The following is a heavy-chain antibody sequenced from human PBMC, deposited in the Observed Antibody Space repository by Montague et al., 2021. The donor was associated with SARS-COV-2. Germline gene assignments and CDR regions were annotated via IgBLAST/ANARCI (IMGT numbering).Heavy chain of an antibody. CDR3: AREPRVGQLLSIYYYGMDV. J-gene: IGHJ6*02. D-gene: IGHD2-2*01. CDR2: IYYSGST. CDR1: GGSISSYY. Sequence: SETLSLTCTVSGGSISSYYWSWIRQPPGKGLEWIGYIYYSGSTNYNPSLKSRVTISVDTSKNQFSLKLSSVTAADTAVYYCAREPRVGQLLSIYYYGMDVWGQGTTVTVSS. V-gene: IGHV4-59*01.